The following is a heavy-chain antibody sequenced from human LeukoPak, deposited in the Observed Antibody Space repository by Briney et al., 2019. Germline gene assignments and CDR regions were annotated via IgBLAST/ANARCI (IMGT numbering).Heavy chain of an antibody. D-gene: IGHD3-10*01. V-gene: IGHV4-39*07. Sequence: SETLSLTCTVSGGSISSSSYYWGWIRQPPGKGLEWIGSIYYSGSTYYNPSLKSRVTISVDTSKNQFSLKLSSVTAADTAVYYCARGAYYYGSGKIFDYWGQGTLVTVSS. CDR1: GGSISSSSYY. CDR3: ARGAYYYGSGKIFDY. CDR2: IYYSGST. J-gene: IGHJ4*02.